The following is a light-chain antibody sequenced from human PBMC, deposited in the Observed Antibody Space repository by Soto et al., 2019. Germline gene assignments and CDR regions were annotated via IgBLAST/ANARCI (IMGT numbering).Light chain of an antibody. V-gene: IGLV1-51*02. Sequence: QSVLTQPPSVSATPGQKVTISCSGTNSNIGNNYGSWYQQLPGTVPKYLIYENNKRPSGIPDRFSGSKSGTSATLGITGLQTGDEADYYCATWDNSLNAVVFGGGTKVTVL. CDR2: ENN. CDR1: NSNIGNNY. J-gene: IGLJ2*01. CDR3: ATWDNSLNAVV.